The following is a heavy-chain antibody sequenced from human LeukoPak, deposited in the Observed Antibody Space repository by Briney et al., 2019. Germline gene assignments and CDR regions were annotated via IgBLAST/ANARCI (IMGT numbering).Heavy chain of an antibody. J-gene: IGHJ6*04. Sequence: GGSLRLSCAASGFTFSSYWMSWVRQAPGKGLEWVANIKQDGSEKYYVDSVKGRFTISRDNAKNSLYLQMNSLRAEDTAVYYCAKGEGGYYYYGMDVWGKGTTVTVSS. V-gene: IGHV3-7*01. CDR2: IKQDGSEK. CDR3: AKGEGGYYYYGMDV. CDR1: GFTFSSYW. D-gene: IGHD1-26*01.